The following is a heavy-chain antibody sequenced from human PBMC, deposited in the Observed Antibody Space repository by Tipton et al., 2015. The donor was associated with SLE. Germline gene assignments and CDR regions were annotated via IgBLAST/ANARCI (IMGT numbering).Heavy chain of an antibody. J-gene: IGHJ2*01. V-gene: IGHV4-59*11. D-gene: IGHD6-13*01. Sequence: TLSLTCTVSGGSISSHYWSWIRQPPGKGLEWIGYIYYSGSTNYNPSLKSRVTISVDTSKNQFSLKLSSVTAADTAVYYCASKAAAGWYFDLWGRGTLVTVSS. CDR2: IYYSGST. CDR1: GGSISSHY. CDR3: ASKAAAGWYFDL.